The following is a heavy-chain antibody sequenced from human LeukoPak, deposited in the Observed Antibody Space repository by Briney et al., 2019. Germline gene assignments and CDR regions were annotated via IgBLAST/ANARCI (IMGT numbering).Heavy chain of an antibody. CDR1: GYTFTSYY. Sequence: ASVKVSCKASGYTFTSYYMHWVRQAPGQGLEWMGIINPSGGSTSYAQKFQGRVTMTRDTSTSTVYMELSSLRSEDTAVYYCARGTSLRFLEWTNYDYWGQGTPVTVSS. J-gene: IGHJ4*02. V-gene: IGHV1-46*01. D-gene: IGHD3-3*01. CDR3: ARGTSLRFLEWTNYDY. CDR2: INPSGGST.